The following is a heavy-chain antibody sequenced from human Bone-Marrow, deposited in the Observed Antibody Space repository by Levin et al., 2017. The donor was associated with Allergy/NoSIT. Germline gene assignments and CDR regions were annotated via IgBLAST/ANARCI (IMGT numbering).Heavy chain of an antibody. CDR3: ARFGRGLDY. CDR1: GFTLSNYG. D-gene: IGHD1-26*01. V-gene: IGHV3-30*03. CDR2: ISYDGNNK. J-gene: IGHJ4*02. Sequence: GGSLRLSCAASGFTLSNYGMHWVRQAPGKGLEWVAVISYDGNNKYYGASVKGRFTTSRDNSKNTVYLQMNSLRAEDTAVYYCARFGRGLDYWGQGTLVTVSS.